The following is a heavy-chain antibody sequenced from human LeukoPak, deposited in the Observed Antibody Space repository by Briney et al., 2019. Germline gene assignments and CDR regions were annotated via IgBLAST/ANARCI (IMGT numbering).Heavy chain of an antibody. Sequence: GESLKISCKGSGYSFINYWIAWVRQMPGKGLGWMGVIYPGDSDTRYSPSFQGQVTISADKSISTAYLQWNSLKASDTAMYYCARHYYDSSGYIPFDPWGQGTLVTVSS. D-gene: IGHD3-22*01. CDR3: ARHYYDSSGYIPFDP. J-gene: IGHJ5*02. CDR2: IYPGDSDT. V-gene: IGHV5-51*01. CDR1: GYSFINYW.